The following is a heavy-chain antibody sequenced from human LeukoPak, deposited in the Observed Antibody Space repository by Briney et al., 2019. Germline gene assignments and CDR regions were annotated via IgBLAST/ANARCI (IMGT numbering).Heavy chain of an antibody. J-gene: IGHJ6*02. CDR2: INPNSGGT. V-gene: IGHV1-2*02. Sequence: ASVKVSCKASGYTFTGYYMHWVRQAPGQGLEWMGWINPNSGGTNYAQKFQGRVTMTRDTSISTAYMELSRLRSDDTAVYYCAQGPRITIFGVVITPYYYYGMDVWGQGTTVTVSS. CDR3: AQGPRITIFGVVITPYYYYGMDV. CDR1: GYTFTGYY. D-gene: IGHD3-3*01.